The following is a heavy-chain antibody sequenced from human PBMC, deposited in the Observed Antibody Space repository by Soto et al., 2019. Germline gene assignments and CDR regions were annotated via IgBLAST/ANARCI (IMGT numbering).Heavy chain of an antibody. J-gene: IGHJ3*01. CDR3: AKKGLGSLATYCNYGDCHYAFDL. CDR1: GFTFTNYA. V-gene: IGHV3-23*01. CDR2: VSGVGDGT. D-gene: IGHD2-21*02. Sequence: EVQLLESGGGLVQPGGSLRLSCAASGFTFTNYAMSWVRQAPGKGLEWVSTVSGVGDGTYYADSVKGRFSTSRDNSRNTVYLQMNSLRAEDTAVYYCAKKGLGSLATYCNYGDCHYAFDLWGQGTIVTVSS.